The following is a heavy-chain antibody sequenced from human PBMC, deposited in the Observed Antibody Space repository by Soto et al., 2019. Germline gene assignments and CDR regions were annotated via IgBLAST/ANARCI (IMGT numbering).Heavy chain of an antibody. CDR1: GYTFTGHA. V-gene: IGHV1-3*01. CDR3: AREAGRTGDLDY. Sequence: QVQVVQSGAEVKKPGDSVKVSCRASGYTFTGHAIHWVRQAPGQSLEWMGWNDGGNGRTQYAQRFQGSVTLTRDTSAITAYMELRSLTSEDTAVYYCAREAGRTGDLDYWGQGTLVTVSS. D-gene: IGHD7-27*01. CDR2: NDGGNGRT. J-gene: IGHJ4*02.